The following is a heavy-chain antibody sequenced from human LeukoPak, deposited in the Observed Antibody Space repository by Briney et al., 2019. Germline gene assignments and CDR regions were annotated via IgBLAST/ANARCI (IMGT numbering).Heavy chain of an antibody. CDR1: GFPFNTYV. Sequence: GGSLRLSCAASGFPFNTYVMSWVRQAPGKGLEWVSAINGGGSNTYYADSVKGRFTISRDNSKNMVYLQMNSLRAEDTAVYYCARGRYYLDSWGQGTLVTVSS. V-gene: IGHV3-23*01. CDR3: ARGRYYLDS. CDR2: INGGGSNT. J-gene: IGHJ4*02.